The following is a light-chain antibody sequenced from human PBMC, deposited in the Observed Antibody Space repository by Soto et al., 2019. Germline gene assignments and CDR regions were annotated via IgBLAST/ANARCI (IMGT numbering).Light chain of an antibody. CDR3: QQYGSSGT. Sequence: IVMTQSPGTLSVSPGERATLSCGASQSVRSNLAWYKQKPGQAPRLLIYGASNRATGIPDRLSGSGSGTEFTLTISRMEPEDFAVYYCQQYGSSGTFGHGTKVDIK. CDR1: QSVRSN. CDR2: GAS. V-gene: IGKV3-20*01. J-gene: IGKJ1*01.